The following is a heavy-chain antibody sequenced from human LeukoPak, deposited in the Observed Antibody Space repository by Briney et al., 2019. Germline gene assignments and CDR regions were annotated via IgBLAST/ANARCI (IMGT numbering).Heavy chain of an antibody. Sequence: SGTLSLTCTVSGGSISSYYWSWIRQPPGKGLEWIGYIYYSGSTNYNPSLKSRVTISVDTSKNQFSLKLSSVTAADTAVYYCARASDYFDYWGQGTLVTVSS. CDR3: ARASDYFDY. CDR1: GGSISSYY. CDR2: IYYSGST. V-gene: IGHV4-59*01. J-gene: IGHJ4*02.